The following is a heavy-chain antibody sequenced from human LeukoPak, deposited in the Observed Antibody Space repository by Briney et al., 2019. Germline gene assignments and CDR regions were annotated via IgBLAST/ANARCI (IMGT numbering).Heavy chain of an antibody. CDR1: GGSISSSSYY. J-gene: IGHJ4*02. CDR2: IYYSGST. Sequence: SETLSLTCTVSGGSISSSSYYWGWIRQPPGKGLEWIGSIYYSGSTYYNPSLKSRVTISVDTSKNQFSLKLSSVTAADTAVYYCARHGRIVGAHFDYWGQGTLVTVSS. D-gene: IGHD1-26*01. V-gene: IGHV4-39*01. CDR3: ARHGRIVGAHFDY.